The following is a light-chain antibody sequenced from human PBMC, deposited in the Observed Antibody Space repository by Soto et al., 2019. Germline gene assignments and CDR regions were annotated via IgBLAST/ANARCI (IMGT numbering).Light chain of an antibody. V-gene: IGKV1-8*01. CDR2: AAS. CDR3: HQYDTFPYT. Sequence: AIRMTQSPSSFSASPGDRVTITCRASQHISTYLAWYQQKPGQAPKVLIYAASILESGVPSRFSGSGSGTDFTLTIRSLQSEDFATYYCHQYDTFPYTFGQGSKLEIK. J-gene: IGKJ2*01. CDR1: QHISTY.